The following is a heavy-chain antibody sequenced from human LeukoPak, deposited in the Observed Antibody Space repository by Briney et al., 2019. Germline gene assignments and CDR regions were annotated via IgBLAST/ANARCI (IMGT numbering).Heavy chain of an antibody. D-gene: IGHD1-14*01. J-gene: IGHJ4*02. V-gene: IGHV4-39*01. CDR2: IYYSGST. CDR1: GGSISSSSYY. CDR3: ARRDTTDLDY. Sequence: NPSETLSLTCTVSGGSISSSSYYWGWIRQPPGKGLEWIGSIYYSGSTYYNPSLKSRVTISVDTSKNQFSLKLSSVTAADTAVYYCARRDTTDLDYWGQGTLVTVSS.